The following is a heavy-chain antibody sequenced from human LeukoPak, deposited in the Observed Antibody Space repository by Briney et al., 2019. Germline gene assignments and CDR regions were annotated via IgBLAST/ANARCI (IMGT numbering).Heavy chain of an antibody. V-gene: IGHV4-39*07. CDR3: ARVQYYSAWFSVAAAGHNWFDP. D-gene: IGHD6-13*01. J-gene: IGHJ5*02. Sequence: PSETLSLTCTVSGGSISSSSYYWGWIRQPPGKGLEWIGSIYYSGSTYYNPSLKSRVTISVDTSKNQFSLKLSSVTAADTAVYYCARVQYYSAWFSVAAAGHNWFDPWGQGTLVTVSS. CDR1: GGSISSSSYY. CDR2: IYYSGST.